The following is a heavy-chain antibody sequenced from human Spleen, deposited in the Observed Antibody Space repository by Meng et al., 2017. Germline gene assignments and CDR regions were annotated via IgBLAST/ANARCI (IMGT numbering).Heavy chain of an antibody. CDR2: IIPIFGTA. CDR3: ARDIELERPYYYYYGMDV. V-gene: IGHV1-69*13. J-gene: IGHJ6*02. D-gene: IGHD1-1*01. CDR1: GYTFTSYD. Sequence: SVKVSCKASGYTFTSYDINWVRQAPGQGLEWMGGIIPIFGTANYAQKFQGRVTITADESTSTAYMELSSLRSEDTAVYYCARDIELERPYYYYYGMDVWGQGTTVTVSS.